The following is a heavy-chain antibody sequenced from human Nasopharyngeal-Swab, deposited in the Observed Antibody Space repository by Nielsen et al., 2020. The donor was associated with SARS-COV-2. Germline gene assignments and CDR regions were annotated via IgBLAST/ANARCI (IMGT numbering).Heavy chain of an antibody. Sequence: SGPTLVQPTETLTLTCTVSGFSLSNARMGVSWIRPPPGKALEWLAHIFSNDEKSYSTSLKSRLTITKDTSKNQVVLTMTNMDPVDTATYYCAHSITMVRGFYYYYYMDVWGKGTTVTVSS. CDR1: GFSLSNARMG. CDR3: AHSITMVRGFYYYYYMDV. CDR2: IFSNDEK. V-gene: IGHV2-26*01. D-gene: IGHD3-10*01. J-gene: IGHJ6*03.